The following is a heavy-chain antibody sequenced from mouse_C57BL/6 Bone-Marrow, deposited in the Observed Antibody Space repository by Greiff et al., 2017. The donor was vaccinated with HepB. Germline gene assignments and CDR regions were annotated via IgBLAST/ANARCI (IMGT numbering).Heavy chain of an antibody. V-gene: IGHV2-2*01. CDR3: ARNLIYYDYDGFAY. Sequence: VQLQESGPGLVQPSQSLSITCTVSGFSLTSYGVHWVRQSPGKGLEWLGVIWSGGSTDYNAAFISRLSISKDNSKSQVFFKMNSLHADDTAIYYCARNLIYYDYDGFAYWGQGTLVTVSA. D-gene: IGHD2-4*01. CDR2: IWSGGST. J-gene: IGHJ3*01. CDR1: GFSLTSYG.